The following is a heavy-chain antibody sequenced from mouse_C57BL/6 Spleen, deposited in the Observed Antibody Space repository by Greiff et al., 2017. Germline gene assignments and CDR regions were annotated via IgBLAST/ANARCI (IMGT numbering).Heavy chain of an antibody. CDR1: GFTFSSYA. J-gene: IGHJ2*01. Sequence: EVKLMESGGGLVKPGGSLKLSCAASGFTFSSYAMSWVRQTPEKRLEWVATISDGGSYTYYPDNVKGRFTISRDNAKNNLYLQMNHLKSEDTAMYYCAREDGSSYPYYFDYWGQGTTLTVSS. CDR2: ISDGGSYT. D-gene: IGHD1-1*01. V-gene: IGHV5-4*01. CDR3: AREDGSSYPYYFDY.